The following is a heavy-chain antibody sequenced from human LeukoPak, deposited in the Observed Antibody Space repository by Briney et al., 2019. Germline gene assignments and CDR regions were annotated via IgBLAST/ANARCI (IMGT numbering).Heavy chain of an antibody. J-gene: IGHJ6*04. CDR2: IYYSGNT. Sequence: ESSQTLSLTCTVSGGSISSGDYYWSWIRQPPGKGLEWIGYIYYSGNTYYNPSLKSRVTISVDTPKNQFSLKLSSVTAADAAVYYCARDYYGSGKYYYYGMDVWGKGTTVTVSS. CDR3: ARDYYGSGKYYYYGMDV. CDR1: GGSISSGDYY. D-gene: IGHD3-10*01. V-gene: IGHV4-30-4*01.